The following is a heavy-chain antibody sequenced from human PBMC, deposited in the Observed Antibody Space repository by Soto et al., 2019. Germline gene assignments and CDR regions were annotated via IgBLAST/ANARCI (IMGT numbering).Heavy chain of an antibody. CDR2: MSYDETSK. CDR3: ARDSSSLSLYGMDV. CDR1: GFTFSSSA. V-gene: IGHV3-33*01. D-gene: IGHD6-6*01. J-gene: IGHJ6*02. Sequence: SCAVSGFTFSSSAMHWVRQAPGKGLEWVGVMSYDETSKSYGESVKGRFAISRDNSRNTLYLQMTSLRVEDTAIYYCARDSSSLSLYGMDVWGQGTTVTVSS.